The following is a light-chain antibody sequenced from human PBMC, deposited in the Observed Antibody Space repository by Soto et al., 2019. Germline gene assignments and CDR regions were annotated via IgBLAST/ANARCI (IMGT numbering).Light chain of an antibody. V-gene: IGKV1-39*01. CDR2: TTS. CDR3: QQSYSTPWT. Sequence: DIQMTQSPSFLYASVGYRVITTCLASQSISYYLNWYQQKPGRAPRLLIYTTSSLQSGVPSKFSGSASGTDFTLTISSLQPEDFATYYCQQSYSTPWTFGQGTKVDI. J-gene: IGKJ1*01. CDR1: QSISYY.